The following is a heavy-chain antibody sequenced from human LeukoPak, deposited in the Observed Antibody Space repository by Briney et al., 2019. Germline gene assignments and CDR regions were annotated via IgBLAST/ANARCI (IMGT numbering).Heavy chain of an antibody. J-gene: IGHJ6*02. CDR1: GGSISSSSYY. CDR2: IYYSGST. Sequence: SETLSLTCTVSGGSISSSSYYWGWIRQPPGKGLEWIGSIYYSGSTYYNPSLKSRVTISVDTSKNQFSLKLSSVTAADTAVYYCARVYIAVAGTPWDYGMDVWGQGTTVTVSS. CDR3: ARVYIAVAGTPWDYGMDV. V-gene: IGHV4-39*07. D-gene: IGHD6-19*01.